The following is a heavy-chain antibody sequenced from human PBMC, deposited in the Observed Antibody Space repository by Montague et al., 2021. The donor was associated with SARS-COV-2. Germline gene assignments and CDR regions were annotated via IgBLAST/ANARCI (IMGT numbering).Heavy chain of an antibody. CDR1: GGSISSTSNY. Sequence: SETLSLTCTISGGSISSTSNYWGWIRQPPGKGLEWIGSIYYRGSTYYXXXVESRVTISVDTSKNQFSLKLNSVTAADTAVYYCARVVWIGELSTENWLDPWGQGTLVTVSS. CDR2: IYYRGST. D-gene: IGHD3-16*02. V-gene: IGHV4-39*01. CDR3: ARVVWIGELSTENWLDP. J-gene: IGHJ5*02.